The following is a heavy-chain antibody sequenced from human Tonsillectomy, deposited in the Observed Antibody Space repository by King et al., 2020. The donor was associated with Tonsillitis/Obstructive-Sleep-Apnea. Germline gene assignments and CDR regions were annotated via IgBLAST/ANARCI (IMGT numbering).Heavy chain of an antibody. V-gene: IGHV4-34*01. CDR3: GGANYYFWSGYSYYYYYYMDV. Sequence: VQLQQWGAGLLKPSETLSLTCAVYGGSFSGYYWSWIRQPPGRGVEGIGEINHSGSTNYNPSLKSRVTISVDTSKNQFSLQLSSVTAADTAVYYCGGANYYFWSGYSYYYYYYMDVWGKGTTVTVSS. CDR1: GGSFSGYY. CDR2: INHSGST. J-gene: IGHJ6*03. D-gene: IGHD3-3*01.